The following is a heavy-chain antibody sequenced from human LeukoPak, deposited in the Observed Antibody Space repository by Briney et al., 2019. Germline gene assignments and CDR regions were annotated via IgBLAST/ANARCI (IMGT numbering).Heavy chain of an antibody. Sequence: GGSLRLSCAASGFTFSSYGMHWVRQAPGKGLEWVAFIRYDGSNKYYADSVKGRFTISRDNSKNTLHLQMNSLRAEDTAVYYCAKVWIHAIDAFDIWGQGTMVTVSS. V-gene: IGHV3-30*02. CDR3: AKVWIHAIDAFDI. CDR2: IRYDGSNK. D-gene: IGHD3-3*01. J-gene: IGHJ3*02. CDR1: GFTFSSYG.